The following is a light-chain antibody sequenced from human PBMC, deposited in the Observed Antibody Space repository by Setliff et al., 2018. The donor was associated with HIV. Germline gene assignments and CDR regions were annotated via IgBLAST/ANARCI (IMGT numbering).Light chain of an antibody. V-gene: IGLV2-14*03. CDR2: DVS. Sequence: QSVLAQPASVSGSPGQSITISCTGTSSDIGGYNYVSWYPQHPGKAPKLMIYDVSNRPSGISYRFSGSKSDNTASLTISGLQAEDEADYYCLSYTSGSTLYVFGTGTKVTVL. J-gene: IGLJ1*01. CDR1: SSDIGGYNY. CDR3: LSYTSGSTLYV.